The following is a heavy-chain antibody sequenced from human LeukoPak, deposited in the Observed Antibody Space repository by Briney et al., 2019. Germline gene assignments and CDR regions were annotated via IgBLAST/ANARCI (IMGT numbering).Heavy chain of an antibody. V-gene: IGHV3-23*01. J-gene: IGHJ4*02. Sequence: GGSLRLSCAASGFTFSSYGMSWVRQAPGKGLEWVSAISGSGGSTYYADSVKGRFTISRDNSKNTLYLQMNSLRAEDTAVYYCANLAAYYDYVWGSYRYTGPPDYWGQGTLVTVSS. CDR3: ANLAAYYDYVWGSYRYTGPPDY. CDR2: ISGSGGST. D-gene: IGHD3-16*02. CDR1: GFTFSSYG.